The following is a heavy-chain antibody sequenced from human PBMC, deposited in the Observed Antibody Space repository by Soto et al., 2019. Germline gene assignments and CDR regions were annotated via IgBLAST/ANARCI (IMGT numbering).Heavy chain of an antibody. V-gene: IGHV3-48*02. CDR1: GFTFSSYS. D-gene: IGHD6-13*01. CDR2: ISSSSSTI. CDR3: ARDLSYIAAAGSGSYLFDY. Sequence: GGSLRLSCAASGFTFSSYSMNWVRQAPGKGLEWVSYISSSSSTIYYADSVKGRFTISRDNAKNSLYLQMNSLRDEDTAVYYCARDLSYIAAAGSGSYLFDYWGQGTLVTVSS. J-gene: IGHJ4*02.